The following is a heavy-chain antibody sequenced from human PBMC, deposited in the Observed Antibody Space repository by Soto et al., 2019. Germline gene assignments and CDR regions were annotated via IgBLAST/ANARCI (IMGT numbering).Heavy chain of an antibody. D-gene: IGHD5-18*01. Sequence: ASVKVSCKASGGTFSSYAISWVRQAPGQGLEWMGGIIPIFGTANYAQKFQGRVTITADESTSTAYMELSSLRSEDTAVYYCASSRAPIQLWSKERLPAFDIWGQGTMVTVSS. CDR1: GGTFSSYA. J-gene: IGHJ3*02. CDR3: ASSRAPIQLWSKERLPAFDI. V-gene: IGHV1-69*13. CDR2: IIPIFGTA.